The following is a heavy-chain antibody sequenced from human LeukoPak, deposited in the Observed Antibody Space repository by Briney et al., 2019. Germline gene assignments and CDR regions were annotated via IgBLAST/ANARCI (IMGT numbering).Heavy chain of an antibody. J-gene: IGHJ4*02. D-gene: IGHD3-22*01. CDR3: ARASPITMIVVDPIPPDY. Sequence: ASVKVSCKASRYTFTSYYVHWVRQAPGQGLEWMGIINPSGGSTSYAQKFQGRVTMTRDTSTSTVYMELSSLRSEDTAVYYCARASPITMIVVDPIPPDYWGQGTLVTVSS. CDR2: INPSGGST. CDR1: RYTFTSYY. V-gene: IGHV1-46*01.